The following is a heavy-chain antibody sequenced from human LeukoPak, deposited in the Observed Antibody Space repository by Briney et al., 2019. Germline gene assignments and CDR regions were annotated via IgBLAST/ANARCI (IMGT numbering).Heavy chain of an antibody. CDR1: GDSISNYY. CDR2: MYNRGST. J-gene: IGHJ4*02. CDR3: ARAEKAVTGTLDY. V-gene: IGHV4-59*01. Sequence: SETLSLTCTVSGDSISNYYWSWIRRSPGKELEWIGYMYNRGSTIYNPSLKSRVTISTDTSRNQFSLRLTSVTAADTAVYYCARAEKAVTGTLDYWGQGTLITVSS. D-gene: IGHD6-19*01.